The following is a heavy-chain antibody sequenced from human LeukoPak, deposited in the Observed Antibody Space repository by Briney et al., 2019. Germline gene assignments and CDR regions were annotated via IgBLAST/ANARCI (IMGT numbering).Heavy chain of an antibody. D-gene: IGHD5-12*01. Sequence: SETLSLTCTVSGGSINNDSFYWGWIRQPPGKGLEWIGNMYYSGSTYYNPSLKSRLTISVDTSKNQFSLKLSSVTAADTAVYYCARTGVATSRYYYYAMDVWGQGTTVTVSS. V-gene: IGHV4-39*01. CDR1: GGSINNDSFY. CDR2: MYYSGST. CDR3: ARTGVATSRYYYYAMDV. J-gene: IGHJ6*02.